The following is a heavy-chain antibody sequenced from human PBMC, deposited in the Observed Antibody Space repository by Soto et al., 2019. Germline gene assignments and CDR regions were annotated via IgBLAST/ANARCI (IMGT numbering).Heavy chain of an antibody. V-gene: IGHV3-30-3*01. CDR2: ISYDGSNK. CDR1: GFTFSSYA. CDR3: ARDHDYSGRYYYYYYGMDV. J-gene: IGHJ6*02. Sequence: QVQLVESGGGVVQPGRSLRLSCAASGFTFSSYAMHWVRQAPGKGLEWVAVISYDGSNKYYADSVKGRFTISRDNSKNSLYLQMNILRAEDTAVYYCARDHDYSGRYYYYYYGMDVWGQGTTVTVSS. D-gene: IGHD4-4*01.